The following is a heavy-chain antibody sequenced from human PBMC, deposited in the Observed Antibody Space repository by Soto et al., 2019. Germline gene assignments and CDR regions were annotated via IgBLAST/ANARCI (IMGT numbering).Heavy chain of an antibody. D-gene: IGHD2-2*01. CDR1: GGSISNYY. J-gene: IGHJ4*02. CDR2: IYYSGST. V-gene: IGHV4-59*01. Sequence: QVQLQESGPRLVKPSETLSLTCIVSGGSISNYYWSWIRQPPGKGLEWIGYIYYSGSTNYNPSLQSRGTISVDTSKNQFALKLSSVPAADTAVYYCARAVLPATAPFDYWGQGTLVTVSS. CDR3: ARAVLPATAPFDY.